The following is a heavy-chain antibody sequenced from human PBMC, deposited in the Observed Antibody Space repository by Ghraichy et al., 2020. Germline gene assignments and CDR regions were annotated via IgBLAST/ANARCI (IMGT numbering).Heavy chain of an antibody. V-gene: IGHV3-66*01. CDR1: GLIVSSNY. D-gene: IGHD5-24*01. Sequence: GSLRLSCAASGLIVSSNYMSWVRQAPGKGLEWVSSIYSGGGAYYADSVKDRFSISRDNSMNTLYLQMNSLRAEDTAVYYCAKLATTPVWAFDIWGQGTMVTVSS. CDR2: IYSGGGA. CDR3: AKLATTPVWAFDI. J-gene: IGHJ3*02.